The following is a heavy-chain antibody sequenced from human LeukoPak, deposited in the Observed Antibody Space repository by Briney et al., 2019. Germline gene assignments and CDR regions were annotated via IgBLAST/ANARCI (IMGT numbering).Heavy chain of an antibody. D-gene: IGHD6-19*01. Sequence: GGSLRLSCAASGFTFSNAWMSWVRQAPGKGLGWVGRIKSKTGGGTTDYAATVRGRFTISRDDSKNTLYLQMNSLKTEDTAVYYCTTGGQWLEPLYYYYYYMDVWGKGTTVTVSS. CDR3: TTGGQWLEPLYYYYYYMDV. V-gene: IGHV3-15*01. CDR2: IKSKTGGGTT. CDR1: GFTFSNAW. J-gene: IGHJ6*03.